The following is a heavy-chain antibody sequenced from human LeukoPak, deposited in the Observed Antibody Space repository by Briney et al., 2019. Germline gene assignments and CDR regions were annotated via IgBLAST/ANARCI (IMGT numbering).Heavy chain of an antibody. J-gene: IGHJ4*02. V-gene: IGHV4-61*02. Sequence: SQTLSLTCTVSGGSISSGDYYWSWIRQPAGKGLEWIGRIYTSGSTNYNPSLKSRVTMSVDTAKNQFSLKLSPVTAADTAVYYCARANSSSSRAFDYWGQGTLVTVSS. CDR1: GGSISSGDYY. CDR3: ARANSSSSRAFDY. CDR2: IYTSGST. D-gene: IGHD6-6*01.